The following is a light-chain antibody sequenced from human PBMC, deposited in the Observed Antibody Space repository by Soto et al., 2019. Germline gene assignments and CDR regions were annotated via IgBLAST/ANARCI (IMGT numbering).Light chain of an antibody. CDR2: DVS. CDR1: SSDIGGYNY. Sequence: QSALTQPASVSGSPGQSITISCTGTSSDIGGYNYVAWYQQHPGKAPKLMIYDVSNRASGISNRFSGSKSGNTASLIVSGLQAEDEADYFCSSYTSSGLYVFGTGTKLTV. J-gene: IGLJ1*01. CDR3: SSYTSSGLYV. V-gene: IGLV2-14*01.